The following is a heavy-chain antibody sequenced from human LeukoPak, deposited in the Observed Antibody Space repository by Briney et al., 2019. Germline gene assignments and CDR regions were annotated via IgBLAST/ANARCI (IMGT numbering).Heavy chain of an antibody. CDR2: IYHSGST. J-gene: IGHJ5*02. Sequence: SETLSLTCAVSGGSISSSNWWSWVRQPPGKGLEWIGEIYHSGSTNYNPSLKSQVTISVDKSKNQFSLKLSSVTAADTAVYYCARGYDLNWFDPWGQGTLVTVSS. V-gene: IGHV4-4*02. CDR1: GGSISSSNW. D-gene: IGHD5-12*01. CDR3: ARGYDLNWFDP.